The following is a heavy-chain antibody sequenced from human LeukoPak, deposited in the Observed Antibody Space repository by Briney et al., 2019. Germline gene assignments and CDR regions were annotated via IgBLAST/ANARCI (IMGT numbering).Heavy chain of an antibody. V-gene: IGHV3-66*02. CDR2: IYSGGAT. J-gene: IGHJ5*02. Sequence: GGSLRLSCVVSGATVSSNYMSWVRQAPGKGLEWVSVIYSGGATYYADSVKGRFTISRDISQNTLYLQMNDLRAEDTAVYYCARGKYCSSTSCYEGFDPWGQGTLVTVSS. D-gene: IGHD2-2*01. CDR1: GATVSSNY. CDR3: ARGKYCSSTSCYEGFDP.